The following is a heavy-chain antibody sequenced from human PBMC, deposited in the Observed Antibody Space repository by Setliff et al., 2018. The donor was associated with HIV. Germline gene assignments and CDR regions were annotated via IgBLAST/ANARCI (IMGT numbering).Heavy chain of an antibody. D-gene: IGHD5-12*01. CDR3: ARGKTWLRFLDY. J-gene: IGHJ4*02. CDR2: INTQTCNT. CDR1: GYNLHNYG. V-gene: IGHV1-18*01. Sequence: ASVKVSCKASGYNLHNYGITWVRQAPGQGLEWMGWINTQTCNTNSAQRFQGRVTMTTDTSTSTAYMELRSLRSDDTAVYYCARGKTWLRFLDYWGQGTLVTVSS.